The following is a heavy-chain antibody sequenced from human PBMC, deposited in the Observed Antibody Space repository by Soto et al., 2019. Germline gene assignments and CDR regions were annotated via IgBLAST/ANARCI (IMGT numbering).Heavy chain of an antibody. D-gene: IGHD1-26*01. CDR3: ARSGDYSMDV. CDR2: MYHSGST. CDR1: GYSISSGYW. Sequence: QVQLQESDTGLVKPSETLSLSCAVSGYSISSGYWWTWVRQPPGKGLEWIGEMYHSGSTNYNPSLKSRVTISVDKSKNQFSLRLSSVTAADTAVYYCARSGDYSMDVWGKVTTVTVSS. J-gene: IGHJ6*04. V-gene: IGHV4-4*02.